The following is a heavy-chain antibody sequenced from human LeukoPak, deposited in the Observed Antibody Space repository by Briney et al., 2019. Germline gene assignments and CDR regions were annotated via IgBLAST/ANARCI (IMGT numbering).Heavy chain of an antibody. V-gene: IGHV3-23*01. CDR1: GFTFSSDA. J-gene: IGHJ4*02. CDR3: AKAPFGGVIAFDY. D-gene: IGHD3-16*01. CDR2: ISGSGGST. Sequence: HPGGSLRLSCAASGFTFSSDAMSWVRQAPGKGLEWVSAISGSGGSTYYADSVKGRCTISRDNSKNTLYLQMNSLRAEDTAVYYCAKAPFGGVIAFDYWGQGTLVTVSS.